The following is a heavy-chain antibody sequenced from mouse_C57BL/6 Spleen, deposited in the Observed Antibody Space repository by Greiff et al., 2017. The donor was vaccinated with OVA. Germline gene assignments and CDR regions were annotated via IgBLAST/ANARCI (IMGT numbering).Heavy chain of an antibody. D-gene: IGHD1-1*01. Sequence: VKLQESGPELVKPGASVKISCKASGYAFSSSWMNWVKQRPGKGLEWIGRIYPGDGDTNYNGKFKGKATLTADKSSSTAYMQLSSLTSEDSAVYYCARGDTTVGFDYWGQGTTLTVSS. CDR2: IYPGDGDT. J-gene: IGHJ2*01. CDR3: ARGDTTVGFDY. CDR1: GYAFSSSW. V-gene: IGHV1-82*01.